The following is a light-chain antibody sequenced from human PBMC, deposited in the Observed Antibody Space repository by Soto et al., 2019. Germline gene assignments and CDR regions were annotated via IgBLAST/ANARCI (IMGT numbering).Light chain of an antibody. Sequence: IVLTQSPGTLSLSTGERATLSCRASQSVSSSFLAWYQQRPGQAPRLLIYGASSRATGIPDRFSGSGSGTDFTLTISSLQPEDFAVYYCQQHETLITFGQGTRLEIK. CDR2: GAS. J-gene: IGKJ5*01. V-gene: IGKV3-20*01. CDR1: QSVSSSF. CDR3: QQHETLIT.